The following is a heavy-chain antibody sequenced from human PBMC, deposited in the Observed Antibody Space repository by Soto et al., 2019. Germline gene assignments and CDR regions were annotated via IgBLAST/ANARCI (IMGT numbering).Heavy chain of an antibody. D-gene: IGHD3-9*01. CDR1: GGSISSGGYY. V-gene: IGHV4-31*03. CDR2: IYYSGST. CDR3: ARVVSNYDILTGHNWFDP. J-gene: IGHJ5*02. Sequence: TLSLTCTVSGGSISSGGYYWSWIRQHPGKGLEWIGYIYYSGSTYYNPSLKSRVTISVDTSKNQFSLKLSSVTAADTAVYYCARVVSNYDILTGHNWFDPWGQGTLVTVSS.